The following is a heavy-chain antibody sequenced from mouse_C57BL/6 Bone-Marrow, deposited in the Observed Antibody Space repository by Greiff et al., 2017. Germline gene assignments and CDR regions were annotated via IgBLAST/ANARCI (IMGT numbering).Heavy chain of an antibody. D-gene: IGHD2-14*01. V-gene: IGHV1-9*01. CDR2: ILPGSSST. CDR3: AREVPIGGYYCDY. CDR1: GYTFTGYW. J-gene: IGHJ2*01. Sequence: VQLQQSGAELMKPGASVKLSCKATGYTFTGYWIEWVKQRPGHGLEWIGEILPGSSSTNYNEKFKGKATFTADTSSSTAYMQLSSLTTEDSAIYYCAREVPIGGYYCDYWGQGTTLTVSS.